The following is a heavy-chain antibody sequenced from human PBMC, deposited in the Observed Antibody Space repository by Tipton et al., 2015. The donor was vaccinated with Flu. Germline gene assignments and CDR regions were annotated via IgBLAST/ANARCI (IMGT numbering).Heavy chain of an antibody. D-gene: IGHD3-22*01. CDR1: GGSFSGYY. CDR2: INHSGST. V-gene: IGHV4-34*01. Sequence: TRSLTCAVYGGSFSGYYWSWIRQPPGKGLEWIGEINHSGSTNYNPSLKSRVTISVDTSKNQFSLKLSSVTAADTAVYYCARGGGDSSGYYIDYWGQGTLVTVSS. J-gene: IGHJ4*02. CDR3: ARGGGDSSGYYIDY.